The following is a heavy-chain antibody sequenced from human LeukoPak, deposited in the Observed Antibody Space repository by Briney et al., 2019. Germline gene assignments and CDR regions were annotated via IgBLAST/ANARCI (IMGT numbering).Heavy chain of an antibody. CDR3: ARGGMGLDNGAFDI. CDR1: GGSFSGYY. Sequence: PSETLSLTCAVYGGSFSGYYWSWIRQPPGKGLEWIGYTYYSGSTNYNPSLKSRVTISVDTSKNQFSLKLSSVTAADTAVYYCARGGMGLDNGAFDIWGQGTMVTVSS. V-gene: IGHV4-59*01. J-gene: IGHJ3*02. D-gene: IGHD2-8*01. CDR2: TYYSGST.